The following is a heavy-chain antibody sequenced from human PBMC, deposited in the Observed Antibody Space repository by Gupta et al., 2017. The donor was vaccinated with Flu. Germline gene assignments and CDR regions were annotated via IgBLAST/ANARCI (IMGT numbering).Heavy chain of an antibody. Sequence: VQLVQSGAEVKKPRSSVKVSCKASGGTFSSSALRLVRQAPRHGLAWMGGIITIIRTANNAQKFQGRVTITADESTSTAYMELSSLRSEETAVYYCARARGGYCSSTSCDLTLGVNWFDPWGQGTLVTVSS. D-gene: IGHD2-2*01. CDR2: IITIIRTA. V-gene: IGHV1-69*01. CDR1: GGTFSSSA. CDR3: ARARGGYCSSTSCDLTLGVNWFDP. J-gene: IGHJ5*02.